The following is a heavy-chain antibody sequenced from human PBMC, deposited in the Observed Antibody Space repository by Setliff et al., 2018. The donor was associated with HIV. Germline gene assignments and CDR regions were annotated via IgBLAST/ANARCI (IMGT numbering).Heavy chain of an antibody. Sequence: SVKVSCKASGGTFSSYGISWVRQAPGQGLEWMGGITPISGIANYAQKFQGRVTIAADEFTSTAYMELSSLRSEDTAVYYCVRGGQYYRSTYYYYYMDVWGKGTTVTVSS. J-gene: IGHJ6*03. V-gene: IGHV1-69*13. CDR2: ITPISGIA. CDR1: GGTFSSYG. CDR3: VRGGQYYRSTYYYYYMDV. D-gene: IGHD3-16*02.